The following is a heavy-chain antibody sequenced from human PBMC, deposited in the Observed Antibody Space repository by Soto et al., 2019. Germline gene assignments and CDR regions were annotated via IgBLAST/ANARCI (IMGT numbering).Heavy chain of an antibody. J-gene: IGHJ4*02. Sequence: ASVKVSCKASGYTFTSYGISWVRQAPGQGLEWMGWISAYNGSTSYAQKLQGRVTMTRDTSTSTVYMELSSLRSEDTAVYYCARGTIEHYDSSGYYPPHYFDYWGQGTLVTVSS. D-gene: IGHD3-22*01. CDR3: ARGTIEHYDSSGYYPPHYFDY. CDR1: GYTFTSYG. V-gene: IGHV1-18*01. CDR2: ISAYNGST.